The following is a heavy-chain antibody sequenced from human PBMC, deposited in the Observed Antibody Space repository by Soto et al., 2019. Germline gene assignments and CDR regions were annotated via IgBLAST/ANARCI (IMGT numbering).Heavy chain of an antibody. CDR3: ARHPGYYDSSGYRGVNWFDP. V-gene: IGHV4-39*01. CDR1: GGSISSSSYY. Sequence: SETLSLTCPVSGGSISSSSYYWGWIRQPPGKGLEWIGSIYYSGSTYYNPSLKSRVTISVDTSKNQFSLKLSSVTAADTAVYYCARHPGYYDSSGYRGVNWFDPWGQGTLVTVSS. J-gene: IGHJ5*02. CDR2: IYYSGST. D-gene: IGHD3-22*01.